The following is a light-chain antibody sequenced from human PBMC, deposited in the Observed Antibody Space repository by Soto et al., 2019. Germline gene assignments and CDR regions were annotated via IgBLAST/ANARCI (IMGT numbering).Light chain of an antibody. J-gene: IGLJ2*01. CDR1: SSNIGSNY. V-gene: IGLV1-47*01. Sequence: QSVLTQPPSASGTPGQRVTISCSGSSSNIGSNYVYWYQQLPGTAPKLLIYRNNQRPSGVPDRFSGSKSGTSASLAIRGLRSEDEADYYCAALDYSLSGYVVFGGGTKVTVL. CDR3: AALDYSLSGYVV. CDR2: RNN.